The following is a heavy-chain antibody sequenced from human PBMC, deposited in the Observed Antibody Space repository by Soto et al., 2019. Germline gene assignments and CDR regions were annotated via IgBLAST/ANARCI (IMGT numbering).Heavy chain of an antibody. V-gene: IGHV3-30*18. CDR2: ISYDGSNK. CDR3: AKAYSSGYYYGGAWFDP. Sequence: QVQLVESGGGVVQPGRSLRLSCAASGFTFSSYGMHWVRQAPGKGLEWVAVISYDGSNKYYADSVKGRFTISRDNSKNTLYLQMNSLRAEDTAVYYCAKAYSSGYYYGGAWFDPWGQGTLVTVSS. J-gene: IGHJ5*02. D-gene: IGHD3-22*01. CDR1: GFTFSSYG.